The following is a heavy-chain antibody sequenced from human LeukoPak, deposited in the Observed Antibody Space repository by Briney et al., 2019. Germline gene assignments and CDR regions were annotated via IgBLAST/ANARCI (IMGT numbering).Heavy chain of an antibody. CDR1: GFAFDDYG. CDR2: IDWNGGST. D-gene: IGHD3-10*01. Sequence: GGSLRLSCTTSGFAFDDYGMSWVRQAPGKGLEWVAGIDWNGGSTGYVDSVKGRFTISRDNAKNLMYLQMDSLSAEDTALYFCARGGFGESGYYMDVWGTGTTVTVSS. V-gene: IGHV3-20*04. J-gene: IGHJ6*04. CDR3: ARGGFGESGYYMDV.